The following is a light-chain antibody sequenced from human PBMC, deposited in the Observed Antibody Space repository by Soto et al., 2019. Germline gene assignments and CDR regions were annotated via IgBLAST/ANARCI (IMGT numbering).Light chain of an antibody. CDR1: QAISDS. CDR3: QQYHGYSRT. V-gene: IGKV1-5*01. CDR2: DVF. J-gene: IGKJ1*01. Sequence: DIQMTQSPSALSASVGDRVTITCRASQAISDSLAWYQQKPGKAPDLLISDVFNLERGVASRFSGSGSGTEFTLTISSMQPDDFATYYCQQYHGYSRTFGQGTKVEI.